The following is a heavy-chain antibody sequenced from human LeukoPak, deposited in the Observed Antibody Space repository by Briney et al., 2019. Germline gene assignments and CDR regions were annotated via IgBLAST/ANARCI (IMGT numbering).Heavy chain of an antibody. Sequence: SVKVSCKASGGTFSSYAISWVRQAPGQGLEWMGGIIPIFGTANYAQKFQGRVTITADESTSTAYMELSSLRSEDTAVYYCARHLASGSIGGFDYWGQGTLVAVSS. CDR1: GGTFSSYA. V-gene: IGHV1-69*01. CDR3: ARHLASGSIGGFDY. CDR2: IIPIFGTA. J-gene: IGHJ4*02. D-gene: IGHD1-26*01.